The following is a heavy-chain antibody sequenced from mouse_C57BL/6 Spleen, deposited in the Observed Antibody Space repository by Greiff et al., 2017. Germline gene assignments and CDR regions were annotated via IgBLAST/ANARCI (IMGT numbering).Heavy chain of an antibody. Sequence: VQLQQSGAELVRPGTSVKMSCKASGYTFTNYWIGWAKQRPGHGLEWIGDIYPGGGYTNYNEKFKGKATLTADKSSSTAYMQFSSLTSEDSAIYYCAREGSIYAMDYWGQGTSVTVSS. CDR3: AREGSIYAMDY. D-gene: IGHD1-1*01. V-gene: IGHV1-63*01. CDR2: IYPGGGYT. CDR1: GYTFTNYW. J-gene: IGHJ4*01.